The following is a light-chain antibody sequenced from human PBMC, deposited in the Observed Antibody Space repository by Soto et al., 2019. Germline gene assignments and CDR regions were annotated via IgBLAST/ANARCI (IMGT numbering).Light chain of an antibody. J-gene: IGLJ1*01. V-gene: IGLV2-23*02. CDR1: GSDIGSYNL. CDR2: EVT. Sequence: QSAPTQPASVSGSPGQSITISCTGTGSDIGSYNLVSWYQQPPGKAPKLIIYEVTNRPSGVSSRFSGSKSGNTASLTISGLQAEDDADYYCCSYAPTRASYVFGTGTKVTVL. CDR3: CSYAPTRASYV.